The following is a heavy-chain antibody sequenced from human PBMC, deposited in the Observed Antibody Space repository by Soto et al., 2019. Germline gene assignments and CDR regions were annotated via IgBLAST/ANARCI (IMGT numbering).Heavy chain of an antibody. Sequence: QVQLVESGGGMVQPGRSIRLSCAASGFTFNTFAMHWVRQAPGKGLDWIAVVSYDGVNQYYANSVKGRFTISRDNSKKTVDMQMNTMRPEDTAVYYCARDNESYGYGSSIKKWGLGTLVTVSS. J-gene: IGHJ4*02. CDR3: ARDNESYGYGSSIKK. D-gene: IGHD2-15*01. V-gene: IGHV3-30-3*01. CDR1: GFTFNTFA. CDR2: VSYDGVNQ.